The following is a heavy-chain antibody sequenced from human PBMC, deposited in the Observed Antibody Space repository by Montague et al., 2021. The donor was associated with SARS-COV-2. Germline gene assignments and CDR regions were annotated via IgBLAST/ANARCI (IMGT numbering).Heavy chain of an antibody. CDR1: GDSISTANW. CDR3: ARKGSGGSDLAS. D-gene: IGHD3-10*01. CDR2: VYYTGST. J-gene: IGHJ5*02. V-gene: IGHV4-4*02. Sequence: SETLSLTCVVSGDSISTANWWTWGRLPPGKGLEWVGEVYYTGSTKYNPSLKSRVSMSVDQSWNQFSLRLTSVTAADTAIYYCARKGSGGSDLASWGQGTLVTVSS.